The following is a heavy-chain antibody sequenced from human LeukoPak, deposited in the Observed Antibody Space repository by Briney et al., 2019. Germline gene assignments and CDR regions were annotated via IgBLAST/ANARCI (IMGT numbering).Heavy chain of an antibody. CDR1: GFTFSSYA. Sequence: GGSLKPSCEASGFTFSSYAMSWVRQAPGKGLEWVSGIIDSGDITYYANSVKGRFTISRDNSKNTLYLQMNSLRAEDTAVYYCAKLGGQEVYNYYVGVWGKGTTVAVSS. J-gene: IGHJ6*03. V-gene: IGHV3-23*01. D-gene: IGHD3-16*01. CDR2: IIDSGDIT. CDR3: AKLGGQEVYNYYVGV.